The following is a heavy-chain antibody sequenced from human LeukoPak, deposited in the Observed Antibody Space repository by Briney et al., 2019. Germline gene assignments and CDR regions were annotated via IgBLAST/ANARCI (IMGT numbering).Heavy chain of an antibody. J-gene: IGHJ3*02. CDR1: GFSFSSYW. D-gene: IGHD1-26*01. V-gene: IGHV3-7*01. Sequence: GSLRLSCAASGFSFSSYWMSWVRQAPGKGLEWVANTNQDGSEKYYVDSVKGRFTISGDNAKNSLYLQMKSLRAEDTAVYYCARDVRGSYADAFDIWGQGTMVTVSS. CDR3: ARDVRGSYADAFDI. CDR2: TNQDGSEK.